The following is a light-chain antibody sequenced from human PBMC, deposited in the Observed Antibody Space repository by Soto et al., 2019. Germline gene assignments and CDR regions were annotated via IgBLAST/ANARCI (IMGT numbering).Light chain of an antibody. Sequence: HCALTQPASVSGSPGQSITISWSGTSSDVGGYNFVSWYQVHPGKAPRLILYDVSSRPSGVSYRFSGSKSANTASLNISRLQAGDEADYYCSSYTTTTSLVVFGGGTKLTVL. V-gene: IGLV2-14*03. CDR2: DVS. CDR3: SSYTTTTSLVV. J-gene: IGLJ2*01. CDR1: SSDVGGYNF.